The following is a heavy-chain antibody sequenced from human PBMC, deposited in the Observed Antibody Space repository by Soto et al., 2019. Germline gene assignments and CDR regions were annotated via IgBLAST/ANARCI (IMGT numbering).Heavy chain of an antibody. CDR1: GHTFSNTD. J-gene: IGHJ3*02. CDR3: AMGELSPFDI. Sequence: QLQLVQSGTEVKTPGASVKVSCKASGHTFSNTDVNWVRHATGQGPEWMGWMNPKSGNVGYAQKLRGRVTMTRNTSTSTAYMELNSLTSEDTAVYYCAMGELSPFDIWGQGTVVTVSS. V-gene: IGHV1-8*01. CDR2: MNPKSGNV. D-gene: IGHD3-16*02.